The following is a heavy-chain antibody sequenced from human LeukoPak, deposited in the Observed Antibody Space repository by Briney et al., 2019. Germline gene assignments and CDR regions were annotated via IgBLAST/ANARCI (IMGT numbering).Heavy chain of an antibody. D-gene: IGHD6-13*01. CDR3: ARAGFPAGYSSSYDAFDI. CDR1: GGSISSGGYY. CDR2: IYYSGST. Sequence: PSETLSLTCTVSGGSISSGGYYWSWIRQHPGKGLEWIGYIYYSGSTYYNPSLKGRVTISVDTSKNQFSLKLSSVTAADTAVYYCARAGFPAGYSSSYDAFDIWGQGTMVTVSS. J-gene: IGHJ3*02. V-gene: IGHV4-31*03.